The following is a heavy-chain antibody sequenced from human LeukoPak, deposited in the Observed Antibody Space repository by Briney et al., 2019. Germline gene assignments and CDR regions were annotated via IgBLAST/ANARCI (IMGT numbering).Heavy chain of an antibody. CDR3: ARDQAVTMSPDY. D-gene: IGHD4-11*01. V-gene: IGHV3-30-3*01. CDR1: GFTFSSYA. Sequence: GGSLRLSCAASGFTFSSYAMSWVRQAPGKGLEWVAVISYDGSNKYYADSVKGRFTISRDNSKNTLYLQMNSLRAEDTAVYYCARDQAVTMSPDYWGQGTLVTVSS. J-gene: IGHJ4*02. CDR2: ISYDGSNK.